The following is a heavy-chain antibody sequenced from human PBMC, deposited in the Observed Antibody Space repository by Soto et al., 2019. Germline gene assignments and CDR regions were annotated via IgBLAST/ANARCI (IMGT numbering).Heavy chain of an antibody. CDR1: GVSISTYY. CDR3: ARDGGYTGYEQGNPFDI. D-gene: IGHD5-12*01. CDR2: MYVTGTT. Sequence: PSETLSLTCDVSGVSISTYYWSWVRQPAGRGLEWIGRMYVTGTTNYNPSLKSRVSMSLDASQNQFSLRLRSVTAADTAVYFCARDGGYTGYEQGNPFDIWGQGTVVTVSS. J-gene: IGHJ3*02. V-gene: IGHV4-4*07.